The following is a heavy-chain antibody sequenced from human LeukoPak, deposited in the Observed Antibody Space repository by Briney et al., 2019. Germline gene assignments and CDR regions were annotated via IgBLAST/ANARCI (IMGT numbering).Heavy chain of an antibody. J-gene: IGHJ4*02. Sequence: SETLSLTCSVFGGSVSSYYWSWIRQSPGKGLEWIGYIHNSGRTNYNPSLKSRVTGFVDTSKNQVSLRLSSVTAADTAVYYCARHGTISSESYFDYWGQGALVTVSS. V-gene: IGHV4-59*08. CDR2: IHNSGRT. D-gene: IGHD1-14*01. CDR3: ARHGTISSESYFDY. CDR1: GGSVSSYY.